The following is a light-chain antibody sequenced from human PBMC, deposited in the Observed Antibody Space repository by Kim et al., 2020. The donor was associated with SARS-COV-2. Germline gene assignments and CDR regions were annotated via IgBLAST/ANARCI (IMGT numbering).Light chain of an antibody. CDR2: DVS. Sequence: GQSITISCTGTSSDVGAYNFVSWYQQGPGKAPKLVIYDVSERPSGVSSRFSASKSGNTASLTISGLQAEDEADYYCSSYTTSSTSVFGGGTKVTVL. V-gene: IGLV2-14*03. J-gene: IGLJ2*01. CDR1: SSDVGAYNF. CDR3: SSYTTSSTSV.